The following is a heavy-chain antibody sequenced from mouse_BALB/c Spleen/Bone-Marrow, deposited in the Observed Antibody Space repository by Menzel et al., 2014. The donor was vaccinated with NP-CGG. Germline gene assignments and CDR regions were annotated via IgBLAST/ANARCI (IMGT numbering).Heavy chain of an antibody. CDR2: ISDGGTYS. J-gene: IGHJ2*01. CDR1: GFTFSDYY. Sequence: EVQLVESGGGLMKPGGSLKLSCAASGFTFSDYYMYWVRQTPEKRLEWVATISDGGTYSYYADSVKGRFTISRDNAKSNLYLQMNSLKSEDTAMYYCARDMGDYWGHGTTLTVSS. CDR3: ARDMGDY. D-gene: IGHD1-1*02. V-gene: IGHV5-4*02.